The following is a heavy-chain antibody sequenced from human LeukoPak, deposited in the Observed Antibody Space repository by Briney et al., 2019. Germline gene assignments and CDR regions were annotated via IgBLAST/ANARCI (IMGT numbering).Heavy chain of an antibody. CDR2: INAGNGNI. CDR1: GFTFSSYW. CDR3: ARGYCSSTSCYMDV. J-gene: IGHJ6*02. V-gene: IGHV1-3*01. Sequence: GSLRLSCAASGFTFSSYWMSWVRQAPGQGLEWMGWINAGNGNIKYSQKFQGRVTITGDTSASTAYMELSSLRSEDTAVYYCARGYCSSTSCYMDVWGQGTTVT. D-gene: IGHD2-2*01.